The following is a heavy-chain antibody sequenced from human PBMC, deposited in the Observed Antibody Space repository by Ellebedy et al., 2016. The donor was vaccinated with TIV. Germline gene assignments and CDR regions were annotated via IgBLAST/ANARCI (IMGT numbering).Heavy chain of an antibody. D-gene: IGHD6-19*01. V-gene: IGHV1-18*04. CDR3: GRAVIEQWLVFDY. CDR2: VSAQNGHT. Sequence: AASVKVSCKASGYIFKKYGISWARQAPGQGLEWMGWVSAQNGHTNFAQKFQCRVLMTTDTSTNTAYMVLRSLRSDDTAIYYCGRAVIEQWLVFDYWGQGTLVTVSS. CDR1: GYIFKKYG. J-gene: IGHJ4*02.